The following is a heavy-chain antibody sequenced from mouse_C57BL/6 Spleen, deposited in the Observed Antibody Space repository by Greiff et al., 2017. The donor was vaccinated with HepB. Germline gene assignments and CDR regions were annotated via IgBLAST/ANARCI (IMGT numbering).Heavy chain of an antibody. Sequence: DVKLVESGGGLVKPGGSLKLSCAASGFTFSDYGMHWVRQAPEKGLEWVAYISSGSSTIYYADTVKGRFTISRDNAKNTLFLQMTSLRSEDTAMYYCARPRDGKTAWFAYWGQGTLVTVSA. J-gene: IGHJ3*01. CDR3: ARPRDGKTAWFAY. CDR2: ISSGSSTI. D-gene: IGHD3-3*01. V-gene: IGHV5-17*01. CDR1: GFTFSDYG.